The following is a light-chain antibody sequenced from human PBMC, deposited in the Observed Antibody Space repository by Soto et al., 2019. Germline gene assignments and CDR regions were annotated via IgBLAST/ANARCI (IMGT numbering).Light chain of an antibody. CDR1: QSVSSSR. V-gene: IGKV3-20*01. CDR2: GTS. J-gene: IGKJ2*01. CDR3: QHYGSSPMYI. Sequence: EVVLTQSPGTLSLSPGESATLSCRASQSVSSSRFAWYQQKPGQAPRLLIYGTSSSATGIPARFSGSGSGTDFTLAISRLEPEDFAAYYCQHYGSSPMYIFGQGTKLEIK.